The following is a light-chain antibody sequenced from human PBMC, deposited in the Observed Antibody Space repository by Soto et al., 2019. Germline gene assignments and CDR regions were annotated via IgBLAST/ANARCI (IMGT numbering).Light chain of an antibody. J-gene: IGLJ1*01. CDR3: SSYTSSSTYV. Sequence: QSVLTQPASVSGSPGQSITISCTGTSSDVGGYNYVSWYQQHPGKAPKLMIYEVTNRPSGVSNRFSGSKSGNTALLTISWLQAEDEADYYCSSYTSSSTYVFXTGTKVTVL. CDR1: SSDVGGYNY. V-gene: IGLV2-14*01. CDR2: EVT.